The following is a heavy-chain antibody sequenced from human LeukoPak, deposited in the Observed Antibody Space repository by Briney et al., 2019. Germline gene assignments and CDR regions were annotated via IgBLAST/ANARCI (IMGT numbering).Heavy chain of an antibody. J-gene: IGHJ4*02. D-gene: IGHD5-12*01. CDR1: GYMFTGYY. V-gene: IGHV1-2*02. CDR3: ARSGRGYSGYDLGDY. Sequence: ASVKVSCKASGYMFTGYYIHWVRQAPGQGLEWMGFINPNSADTNYGQKFQGRGTMTRDTSISTAYMELSRLRSDDTAVYYCARSGRGYSGYDLGDYWGQGTLVTVSS. CDR2: INPNSADT.